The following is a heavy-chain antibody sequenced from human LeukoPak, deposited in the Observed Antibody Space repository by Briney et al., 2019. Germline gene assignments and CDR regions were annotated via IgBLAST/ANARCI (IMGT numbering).Heavy chain of an antibody. D-gene: IGHD3-22*01. CDR3: ARLSETPAYYDTHVYYYLGY. J-gene: IGHJ4*02. CDR2: MNPTTGNT. CDR1: GYTFRSYD. Sequence: ASVKVSCKASGYTFRSYDINWVRQATGQGLEWMGWMNPTTGNTGYAQKFQGRITMTRDTSINTAYMEISSLRSEDTAVYYCARLSETPAYYDTHVYYYLGYWGQGTLVTVSS. V-gene: IGHV1-8*01.